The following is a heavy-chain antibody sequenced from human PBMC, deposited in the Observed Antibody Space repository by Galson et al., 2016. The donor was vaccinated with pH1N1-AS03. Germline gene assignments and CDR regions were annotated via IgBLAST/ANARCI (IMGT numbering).Heavy chain of an antibody. Sequence: SLRLSCAASGFSFSTTWMTWVRQAPGKGLEFVANIKEDGSVRNYAGSVKGRFIISRDNAQNSLYLQMNSLGVEDTALYYCVRDPFFSSFDIWGQGTVVNVSS. CDR2: IKEDGSVR. V-gene: IGHV3-7*01. J-gene: IGHJ3*02. CDR3: VRDPFFSSFDI. CDR1: GFSFSTTW.